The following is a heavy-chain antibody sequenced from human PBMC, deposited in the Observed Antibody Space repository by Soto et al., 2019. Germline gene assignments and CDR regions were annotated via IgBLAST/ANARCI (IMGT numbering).Heavy chain of an antibody. D-gene: IGHD5-12*01. CDR2: IYYSGST. CDR3: ARGHHYYSGYEIKAYYFDY. J-gene: IGHJ4*02. CDR1: GGSISSGDYY. V-gene: IGHV4-30-4*01. Sequence: SETLSLTCTVSGGSISSGDYYWSWIRQPPGKGLEWIGYIYYSGSTYYNPSLKSRVTISVDTSKNQFSLGLSSVTAADTAVYYCARGHHYYSGYEIKAYYFDYWGQGTLVTVSS.